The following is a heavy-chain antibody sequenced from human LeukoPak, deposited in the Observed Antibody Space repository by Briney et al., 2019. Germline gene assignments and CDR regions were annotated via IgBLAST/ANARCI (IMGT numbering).Heavy chain of an antibody. CDR2: IYYSGST. CDR1: GGSISSYY. CDR3: ARVHGPSRYCSSTSCYEYYMDV. V-gene: IGHV4-59*01. D-gene: IGHD2-2*01. J-gene: IGHJ6*03. Sequence: SETLSLTCTVSGGSISSYYWSWIRQPPGKGLEWIGYIYYSGSTNYNPSLKSRVTISVDTSKNQFSLKLSPVTAADTAVYYCARVHGPSRYCSSTSCYEYYMDVWGKGTTVTISS.